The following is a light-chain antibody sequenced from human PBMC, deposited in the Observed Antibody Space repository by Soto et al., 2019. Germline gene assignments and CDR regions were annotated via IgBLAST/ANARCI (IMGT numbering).Light chain of an antibody. CDR2: EGS. V-gene: IGLV2-23*01. J-gene: IGLJ3*02. CDR3: CSYAGSSTWV. CDR1: SSDVGNYNL. Sequence: QSALTQPASVSGSPGQSITISCTGTSSDVGNYNLVSWYQQHPGEAPKLMIYEGSERPSGVSNRFSGSKSGNTASLTISGLQAEDEADYYCCSYAGSSTWVFGGGTKLTVL.